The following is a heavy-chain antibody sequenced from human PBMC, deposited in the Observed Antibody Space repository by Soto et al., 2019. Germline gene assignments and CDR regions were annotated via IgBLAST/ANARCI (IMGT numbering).Heavy chain of an antibody. CDR3: ASLSSGWYGY. CDR2: IYYSGYT. J-gene: IGHJ4*02. D-gene: IGHD6-19*01. V-gene: IGHV4-39*01. Sequence: QLQLQESGPGLVKPSETLSLTCTVSGGSISSSSYYWGWIRQPPGKGLEWIGSIYYSGYTLYNPSLKSRVTICVDTSKIQFSLKLSSVTAADTAVYYCASLSSGWYGYWGQGSLVTVSS. CDR1: GGSISSSSYY.